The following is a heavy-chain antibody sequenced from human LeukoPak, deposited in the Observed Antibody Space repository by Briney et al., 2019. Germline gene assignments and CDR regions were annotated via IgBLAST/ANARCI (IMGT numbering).Heavy chain of an antibody. CDR3: ARALMITFGGVIATFDY. V-gene: IGHV1-2*02. J-gene: IGHJ4*02. D-gene: IGHD3-16*01. Sequence: ASVKVSCKASGYTFTGYYIHWVRQAPGQGLEWMGWINPNSGGANYAQKLQGRVTMTTDTSTSTAYMDLRSLRSDDTAVYYCARALMITFGGVIATFDYWGQGTLVTVSS. CDR2: INPNSGGA. CDR1: GYTFTGYY.